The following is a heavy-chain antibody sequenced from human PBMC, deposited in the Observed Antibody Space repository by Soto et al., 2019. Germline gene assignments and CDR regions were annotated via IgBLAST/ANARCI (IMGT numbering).Heavy chain of an antibody. CDR3: SKSLGATRTFDY. J-gene: IGHJ4*02. CDR1: GVTFGSFG. D-gene: IGHD1-26*01. Sequence: GGSLRLSCAASGVTFGSFGMSWVGQGPGKGLEWVSSISYSGGNTYYADSVKGRFTISRDNSKNTLYLQMNSLRAEDTAVYYCSKSLGATRTFDYWGKGTLVTVCS. CDR2: ISYSGGNT. V-gene: IGHV3-23*01.